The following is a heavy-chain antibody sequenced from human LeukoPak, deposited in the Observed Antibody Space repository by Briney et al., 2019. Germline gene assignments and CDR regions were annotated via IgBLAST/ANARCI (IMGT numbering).Heavy chain of an antibody. CDR3: AKFGDYYYYGMDV. J-gene: IGHJ6*02. CDR1: GFTFDDYA. V-gene: IGHV3-9*01. Sequence: GRSLRLFCAASGFTFDDYAMHWVRQAPGKGLEWVSGISWYSGSIGYADSVKGRFTISRDNAKNSLYLQMNSLRAEDTALYYCAKFGDYYYYGMDVWGQGTTVTVSS. CDR2: ISWYSGSI. D-gene: IGHD3-16*01.